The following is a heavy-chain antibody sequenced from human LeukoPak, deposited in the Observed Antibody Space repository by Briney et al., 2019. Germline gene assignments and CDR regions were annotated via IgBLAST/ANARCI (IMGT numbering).Heavy chain of an antibody. D-gene: IGHD2-21*02. J-gene: IGHJ2*01. V-gene: IGHV1-8*01. CDR2: MNPNSGNT. CDR3: AKTAMGYWYFDL. CDR1: GYTFTSYD. Sequence: ASVKVSCKASGYTFTSYDINWVRQATGQGLEWMGWMNPNSGNTGYAQKFQGTVTMTRNTSISTAYVELSSLRSEDTAVYYCAKTAMGYWYFDLWGRGTLVTVSS.